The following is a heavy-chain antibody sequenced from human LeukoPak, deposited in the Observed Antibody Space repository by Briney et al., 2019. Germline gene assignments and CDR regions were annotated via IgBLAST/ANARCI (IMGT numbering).Heavy chain of an antibody. V-gene: IGHV3-7*01. CDR1: GFTFSNYW. D-gene: IGHD2-21*02. J-gene: IGHJ3*02. CDR2: IRQDGSEK. Sequence: PGGSLRLSCAASGFTFSNYWMTWVRQAPGKGLEWVANIRQDGSEKYYADSVKGRFTISRDNAKNSLYLQMNSLRAEDTAVYYCAIFVVVTAAGGFDIWGQGTMVTVSS. CDR3: AIFVVVTAAGGFDI.